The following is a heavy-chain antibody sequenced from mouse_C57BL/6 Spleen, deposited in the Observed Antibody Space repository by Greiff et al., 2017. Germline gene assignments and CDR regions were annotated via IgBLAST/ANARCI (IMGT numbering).Heavy chain of an antibody. J-gene: IGHJ4*01. CDR2: ISSGSSTI. Sequence: VQLKESGGGLVKPGGSLKLSCAASGFTFSDYGMHWVRQAPEQGLAWVAYISSGSSTIYYADTVKGRFTISRDNAKNTLFLHMTSLRSEETAMYYWARRISHNYYGSSYGMDYWGQGTSVTVSS. D-gene: IGHD1-1*01. V-gene: IGHV5-17*01. CDR1: GFTFSDYG. CDR3: ARRISHNYYGSSYGMDY.